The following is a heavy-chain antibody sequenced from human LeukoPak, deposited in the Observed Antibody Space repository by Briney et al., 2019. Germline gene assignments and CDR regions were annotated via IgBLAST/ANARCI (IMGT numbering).Heavy chain of an antibody. CDR3: ARSPLRSEVQLWLKGPFDY. CDR1: GGSFSGYY. CDR2: INHSGST. J-gene: IGHJ4*02. Sequence: PSETLSLTCAVYGGSFSGYYWSWIRQPPGRGLEWMGEINHSGSTNYNPSLKSRVTISVDTSKNQFSLKLSSMTAADTAVYYCARSPLRSEVQLWLKGPFDYWGQGTLVTVSS. V-gene: IGHV4-34*01. D-gene: IGHD5-18*01.